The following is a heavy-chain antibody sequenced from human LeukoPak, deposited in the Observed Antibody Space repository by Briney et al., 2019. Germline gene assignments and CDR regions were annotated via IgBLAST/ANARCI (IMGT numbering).Heavy chain of an antibody. CDR2: IWYDGSNK. V-gene: IGHV3-33*01. CDR1: GFTFSSYG. CDR3: ARDKLRDFWSGYYSAREYSFDY. D-gene: IGHD3-3*01. J-gene: IGHJ4*02. Sequence: PGRSLGLSCAASGFTFSSYGMHWVRQAPGKGLEWVAVIWYDGSNKYYADSVKGRITISRDNAKNSLYLQMNSLRAEDTAVYYCARDKLRDFWSGYYSAREYSFDYWGQGTLVTVSS.